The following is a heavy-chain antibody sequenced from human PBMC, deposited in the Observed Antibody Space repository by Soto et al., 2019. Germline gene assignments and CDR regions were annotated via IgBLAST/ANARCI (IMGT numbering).Heavy chain of an antibody. D-gene: IGHD2-15*01. Sequence: QLQLQESGPGLVKPSETLSLTCTVSGDSISSSPYYWGWVRQPPGKGLEWIGNIYYSGTTYYNPSLNSRVTISVDPSKNQFSLTLRSVPAADTAVYYCARRTEGRINWFDPWGQGTLVTVSS. CDR1: GDSISSSPYY. J-gene: IGHJ5*02. V-gene: IGHV4-39*01. CDR2: IYYSGTT. CDR3: ARRTEGRINWFDP.